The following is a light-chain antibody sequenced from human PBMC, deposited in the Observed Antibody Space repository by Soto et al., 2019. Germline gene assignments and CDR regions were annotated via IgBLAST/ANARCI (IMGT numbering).Light chain of an antibody. CDR2: GAS. V-gene: IGKV3-20*01. J-gene: IGKJ3*01. CDR3: QQYGSSPLT. Sequence: EIVLTQSPGTLSLSPGERATLSCRASQSVSSSYLAWYQQKPGQAPRLLIYGASSRATGIPDRFSGSGSGTDFNLTISRLEPEDFAVYYCQQYGSSPLTFGSGTKVDI. CDR1: QSVSSSY.